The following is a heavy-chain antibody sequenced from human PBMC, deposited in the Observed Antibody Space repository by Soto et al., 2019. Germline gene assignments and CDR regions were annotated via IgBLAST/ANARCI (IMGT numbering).Heavy chain of an antibody. J-gene: IGHJ4*02. CDR2: ISGSGGST. V-gene: IGHV3-23*01. CDR3: AKRDQQC. CDR1: GFTFSIYG. Sequence: PGGSLRLSCAASGFTFSIYGMTWVRQAPGKGLEWVSAISGSGGSTYYADSVKGRFTISRDNSNNTLYLQMNSLRVEDTAVYYCAKRDQQCWGKETRVTVSS. D-gene: IGHD6-19*01.